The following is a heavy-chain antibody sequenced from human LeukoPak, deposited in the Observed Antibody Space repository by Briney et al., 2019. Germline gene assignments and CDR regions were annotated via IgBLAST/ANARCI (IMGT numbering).Heavy chain of an antibody. V-gene: IGHV3-30-3*01. CDR1: GFSVSGNY. D-gene: IGHD6-19*01. CDR2: ISYDGSNK. J-gene: IGHJ4*02. Sequence: GGSLRLSCAISGFSVSGNYMNWVRQAPGKGLEWVAVISYDGSNKYYADSVKGRFTISRDNSKNTLYLQMNSLRAEDTAVYYCARGGPGIAVAGTLGDYWGQGTLVTVSS. CDR3: ARGGPGIAVAGTLGDY.